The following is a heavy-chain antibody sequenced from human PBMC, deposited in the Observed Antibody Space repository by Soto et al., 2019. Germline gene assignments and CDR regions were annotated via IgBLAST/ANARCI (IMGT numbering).Heavy chain of an antibody. CDR2: IYYSGST. Sequence: SETLSLTCTVSGGSISSSSYYWGWIRQPPGKGLEWIGSIYYSGSTYYNPSLKSRVTISVDTSKNQFSLKLSSVTAADTAVYYCASVLRSGSGSLSWGQGTLVTVSS. J-gene: IGHJ5*02. V-gene: IGHV4-39*01. CDR1: GGSISSSSYY. D-gene: IGHD3-10*01. CDR3: ASVLRSGSGSLS.